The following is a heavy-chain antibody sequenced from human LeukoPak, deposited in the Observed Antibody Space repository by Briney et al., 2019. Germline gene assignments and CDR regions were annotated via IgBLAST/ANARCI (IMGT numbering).Heavy chain of an antibody. CDR3: LQRSSSNWYPIDY. D-gene: IGHD6-13*01. CDR2: INHSGST. CDR1: GGSFSGYY. J-gene: IGHJ4*02. V-gene: IGHV4-34*01. Sequence: PSETLSLTCAVYGGSFSGYYWSWIRQPPGKGLEWIGEINHSGSTNYNPSLKSRLTISVDTSKNQFSLKLTSVTAADTAVYYCLQRSSSNWYPIDYWGQGTLVTVSS.